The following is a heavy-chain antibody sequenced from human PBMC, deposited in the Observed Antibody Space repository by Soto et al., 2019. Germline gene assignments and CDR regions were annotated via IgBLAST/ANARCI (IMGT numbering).Heavy chain of an antibody. V-gene: IGHV3-11*03. D-gene: IGHD3-16*02. CDR2: VSSSSSYI. J-gene: IGHJ4*02. CDR3: ARVGGGYHGGSSYSNYFDS. CDR1: GFIFTDYY. Sequence: PGGSLRLSCVASGFIFTDYYMTWIRQAPGKGLEWLSYVSSSSSYINYADSVKGRLTISRDNARKSLFLQIDSLTAEDTAVYYCARVGGGYHGGSSYSNYFDSWGQGTLVTVSS.